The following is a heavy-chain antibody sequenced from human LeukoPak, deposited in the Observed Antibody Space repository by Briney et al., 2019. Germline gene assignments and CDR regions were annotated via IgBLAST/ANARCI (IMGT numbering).Heavy chain of an antibody. CDR2: ISGSGGST. V-gene: IGHV3-23*01. D-gene: IGHD2-2*02. CDR3: AKDRGVVVVPAAITYFQH. CDR1: GFTFSSYA. Sequence: GGSLRLSCAASGFTFSSYAMSWVRQAPGKGLEWVSAISGSGGSTYYADSVEGRFTISRDNSKNTLYLQMNSLRAEDTAVYYCAKDRGVVVVPAAITYFQHWGQGTLVTVSS. J-gene: IGHJ1*01.